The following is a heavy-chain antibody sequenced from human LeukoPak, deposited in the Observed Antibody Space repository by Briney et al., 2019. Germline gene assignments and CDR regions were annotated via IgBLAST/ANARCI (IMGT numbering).Heavy chain of an antibody. V-gene: IGHV3-15*01. CDR2: IKSKTDGGTT. CDR3: TTDESSGWAFDY. D-gene: IGHD6-19*01. J-gene: IGHJ4*02. Sequence: GGSLRLSCAASGFTFSNAWMSWVRQAPGKGLEWVGRIKSKTDGGTTDYAAPVKGRFTIPRDDSKNTLYLQMNSLKTEDTAVYYCTTDESSGWAFDYWGQGTLVTVSS. CDR1: GFTFSNAW.